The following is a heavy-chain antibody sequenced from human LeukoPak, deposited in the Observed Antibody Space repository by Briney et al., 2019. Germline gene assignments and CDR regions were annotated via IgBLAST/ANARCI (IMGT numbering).Heavy chain of an antibody. D-gene: IGHD4-23*01. CDR1: GGSIRTTTW. V-gene: IGHV4-4*02. J-gene: IGHJ4*02. CDR3: AGWGVDYGGNFEYSDY. Sequence: SETLSLTCSVSGGSIRTTTWWSWVRQPPGKGLEWIGDIFHYGTTNYTPSLKSRVTMSVDTSSNQFSLTLNSVTAADTAVYYCAGWGVDYGGNFEYSDYWGQGTLVTVSS. CDR2: IFHYGTT.